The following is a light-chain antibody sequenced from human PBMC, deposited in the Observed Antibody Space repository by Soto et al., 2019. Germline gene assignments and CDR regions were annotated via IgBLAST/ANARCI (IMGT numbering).Light chain of an antibody. V-gene: IGKV1-39*01. CDR2: GAS. J-gene: IGKJ2*01. CDR1: QTINNN. CDR3: QQVYDFPHT. Sequence: DIQMTQSPSSLSASVGDRGTITCRTSQTINNNLNWYRQKPGKVPEVLIYGASSLQSGVPSRFTGSASRTYFTLTISSLQPEDFATYYCQQVYDFPHTFGQGTKVEI.